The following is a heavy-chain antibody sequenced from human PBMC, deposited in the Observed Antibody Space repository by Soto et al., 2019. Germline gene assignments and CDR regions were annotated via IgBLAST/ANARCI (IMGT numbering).Heavy chain of an antibody. CDR3: ARPYYDRSRYYLWYFDY. D-gene: IGHD3-22*01. V-gene: IGHV1-69*06. CDR1: GDSFNTFA. Sequence: QVQLVQSGAEVKKPGSSVKLSCKASGDSFNTFAVTWVRQAPGQGLEWRGGIIPDFDTPNYAQKFHGRVTIIADKSTSTPYMELSSLRSEDTAVYYCARPYYDRSRYYLWYFDYWGQGTLVTVSS. J-gene: IGHJ4*02. CDR2: IIPDFDTP.